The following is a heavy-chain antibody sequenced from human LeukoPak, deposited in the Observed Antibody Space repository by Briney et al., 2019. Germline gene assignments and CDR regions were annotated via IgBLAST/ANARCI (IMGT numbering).Heavy chain of an antibody. V-gene: IGHV3-49*03. J-gene: IGHJ4*02. Sequence: PGGSLRLSCTASGFTFGDYAMSWFRQAPGKGLEWLGFIRSKAYGGTTEYAASVKGRFTISRDDSKSIAYLQMNSLKTEDTAVYYCTGCSYYYDSSGYYWGQGTLVTVSS. CDR2: IRSKAYGGTT. CDR3: TGCSYYYDSSGYY. D-gene: IGHD3-22*01. CDR1: GFTFGDYA.